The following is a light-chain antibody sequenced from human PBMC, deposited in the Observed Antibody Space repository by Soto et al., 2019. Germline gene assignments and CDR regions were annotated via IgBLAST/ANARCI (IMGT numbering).Light chain of an antibody. Sequence: IQLTQSPSSLSASIGARVTITCRASQDISISLAWYQQKSGEAPRLLIYGASTLQSGVPSRFSGSRSGTDFTLTIRGLQPEDFATYYCQQLHSFVLTFGGGTKVEMK. CDR1: QDISIS. V-gene: IGKV1-9*01. CDR2: GAS. CDR3: QQLHSFVLT. J-gene: IGKJ4*01.